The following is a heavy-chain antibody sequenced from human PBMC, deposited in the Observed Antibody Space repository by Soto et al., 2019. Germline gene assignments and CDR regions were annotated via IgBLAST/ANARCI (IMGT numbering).Heavy chain of an antibody. V-gene: IGHV3-23*01. J-gene: IGHJ6*02. CDR3: ANRAFYGSGIPNYYGMDV. D-gene: IGHD3-10*01. Sequence: EVHLLESGGGLVQPGGSLRLSCAASGFTFSNYAMTWVRQAPGKGLEWVSVISGTGGSTNNADSAKGRFTTSRDNSKNTLYLQMNSLRAEDRAVYYCANRAFYGSGIPNYYGMDVWGQGTVVTVSS. CDR2: ISGTGGST. CDR1: GFTFSNYA.